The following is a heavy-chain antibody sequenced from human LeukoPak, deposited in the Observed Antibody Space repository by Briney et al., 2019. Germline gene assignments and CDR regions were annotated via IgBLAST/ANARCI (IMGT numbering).Heavy chain of an antibody. CDR3: AREIDYDSTAYVY. V-gene: IGHV4-39*02. J-gene: IGHJ4*02. D-gene: IGHD3-22*01. CDR2: IYYSGSS. Sequence: SETLSFTCSVSGVSISSSPYHWGWIRQPPGKGLEWIGSIYYSGSSYSNPSLQSRVTMSIDTAKNQFSLKLSSVTAADTAVYYCAREIDYDSTAYVYWGRGTLVTVSS. CDR1: GVSISSSPYH.